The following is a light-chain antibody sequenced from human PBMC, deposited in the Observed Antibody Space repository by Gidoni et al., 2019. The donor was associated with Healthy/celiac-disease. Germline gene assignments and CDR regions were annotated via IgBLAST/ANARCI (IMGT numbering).Light chain of an antibody. Sequence: SYEPTQPPSVSVSPGQPASITCSGDKLGDKYARWYQQKPGQSPVLVIYHDSKRPSGIPGRFAGSNSGNTATLAISGTQAMDEADYYCQAWDSSTVVFGGGTKLTVL. V-gene: IGLV3-1*01. CDR2: HDS. CDR3: QAWDSSTVV. J-gene: IGLJ2*01. CDR1: KLGDKY.